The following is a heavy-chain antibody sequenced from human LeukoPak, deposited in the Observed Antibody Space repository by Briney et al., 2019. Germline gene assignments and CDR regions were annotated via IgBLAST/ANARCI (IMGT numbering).Heavy chain of an antibody. Sequence: GGSLRLSCAASGFTFSSYGMHWVRQAPGKGLEWVAVISYDGSNKYYADSVKGRFTISRDNSKNTLYLQMNSLRAEDTAVYYCAKGQYFGSEWELLFDYWGQGTLVTVSS. CDR3: AKGQYFGSEWELLFDY. CDR2: ISYDGSNK. J-gene: IGHJ4*02. CDR1: GFTFSSYG. V-gene: IGHV3-30*18. D-gene: IGHD1-26*01.